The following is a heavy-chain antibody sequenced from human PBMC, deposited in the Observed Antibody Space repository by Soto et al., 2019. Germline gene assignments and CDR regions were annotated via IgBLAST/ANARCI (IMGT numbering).Heavy chain of an antibody. Sequence: SETLSLTCTVSGGSISSSYWSWIRQPPGKGLEWIGYIYYTGSTNYNPSLKSRVTISVDTSKNHFSLKLSSVTAADTAVYYCAREKYYFGSGTLSGMDVWGQGTTVTVPS. CDR2: IYYTGST. V-gene: IGHV4-59*01. J-gene: IGHJ6*02. CDR3: AREKYYFGSGTLSGMDV. D-gene: IGHD3-10*01. CDR1: GGSISSSY.